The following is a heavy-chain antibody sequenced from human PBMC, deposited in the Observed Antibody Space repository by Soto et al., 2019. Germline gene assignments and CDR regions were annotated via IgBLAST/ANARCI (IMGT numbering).Heavy chain of an antibody. CDR1: GFSFSDYW. Sequence: PGGSLRLSCVASGFSFSDYWMSWVRQAPGKGPEWVANIKFDGSEKQYVDSVRGRFSISRDNFRNSLFLQMNSLRAGDTAIYYCVTDGGYCSSATCYSPRNHHFDSWAQGTLVTVSS. CDR2: IKFDGSEK. J-gene: IGHJ5*01. D-gene: IGHD2-2*01. CDR3: VTDGGYCSSATCYSPRNHHFDS. V-gene: IGHV3-7*03.